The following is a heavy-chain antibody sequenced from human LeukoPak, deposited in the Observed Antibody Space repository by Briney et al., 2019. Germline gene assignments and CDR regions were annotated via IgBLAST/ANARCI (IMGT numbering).Heavy chain of an antibody. CDR3: ARDVPPRGDAFDI. Sequence: PSETLSLTCTVSGYSISSGYYWGWIRQPPGKGLEWIGSIYHSGSTYYNPSLKSRVTISVDTSKNQFSLKLSSVTAADTAVYYCARDVPPRGDAFDIWGQGTMVTVSS. J-gene: IGHJ3*02. V-gene: IGHV4-38-2*02. CDR1: GYSISSGYY. CDR2: IYHSGST. D-gene: IGHD3-10*01.